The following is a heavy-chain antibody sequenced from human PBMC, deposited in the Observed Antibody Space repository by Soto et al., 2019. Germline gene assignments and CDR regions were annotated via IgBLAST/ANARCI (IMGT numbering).Heavy chain of an antibody. CDR1: GFTFSSYG. V-gene: IGHV3-33*01. Sequence: QVQLVESGGGVVQPGRSLRLSCAASGFTFSSYGMHWVRQAPGKGLEWVAVIWYDGSNKYYADSVKGRFTISRYNSKNTLHLQMNSRRAEDMAVYYCARDARSGSQTNYYYYYYGMDVWGQGTTVTVSS. CDR2: IWYDGSNK. J-gene: IGHJ6*02. D-gene: IGHD3-10*01. CDR3: ARDARSGSQTNYYYYYYGMDV.